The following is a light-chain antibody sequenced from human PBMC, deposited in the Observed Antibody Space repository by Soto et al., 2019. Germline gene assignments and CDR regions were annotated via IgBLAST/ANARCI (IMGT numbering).Light chain of an antibody. CDR3: SSYTGGSTSYV. CDR2: DVS. J-gene: IGLJ1*01. V-gene: IGLV2-14*01. CDR1: SSDVGGYNY. Sequence: QSALTQPASVSGSPGQSITISCTGTSSDVGGYNYVSWYQQHPGKAPKLMIYDVSDRPSGVSDRFSGSKSGNTASLTISGLQAEDEADYYCSSYTGGSTSYVFGTGTKLTVL.